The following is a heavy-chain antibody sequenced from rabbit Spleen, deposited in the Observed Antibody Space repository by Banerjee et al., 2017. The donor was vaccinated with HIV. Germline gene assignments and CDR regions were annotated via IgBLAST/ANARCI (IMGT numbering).Heavy chain of an antibody. D-gene: IGHD6-1*01. CDR1: GFSFSGSYY. V-gene: IGHV1S45*01. Sequence: QEQLVESGGGLVKPGASLTLTCTASGFSFSGSYYMCWVRQAPGKGLEWIACIYAGSSGNTYYASWAKGRFTISKASSTTVTLQMTSLTAADTATYFCARGGYGLDNGVYDLWGPGTLVTVS. J-gene: IGHJ4*01. CDR2: IYAGSSGNT. CDR3: ARGGYGLDNGVYDL.